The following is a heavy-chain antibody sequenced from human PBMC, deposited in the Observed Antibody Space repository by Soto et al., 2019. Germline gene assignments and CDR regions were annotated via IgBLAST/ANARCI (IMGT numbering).Heavy chain of an antibody. D-gene: IGHD6-13*01. CDR3: ARGMDSSSSWYPLDY. Sequence: PSETLSLTCTVSGGSISSGDYYWSWIRQPPGKGLEWIGYIYYSGSTYYNPSLKSRVTISVDTTKNQFSLKLSSVMAADTAVYYCARGMDSSSSWYPLDYWGQGTLVTVSS. J-gene: IGHJ4*02. V-gene: IGHV4-30-4*01. CDR1: GGSISSGDYY. CDR2: IYYSGST.